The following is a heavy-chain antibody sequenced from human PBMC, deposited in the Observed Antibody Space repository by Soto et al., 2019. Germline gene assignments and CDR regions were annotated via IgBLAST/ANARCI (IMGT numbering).Heavy chain of an antibody. J-gene: IGHJ4*02. CDR2: IYWDEDK. Sequence: QITLKESGPTLVKPTQTLTLTCTFSGFPLSTSGVGVGCIRQPPGKALEWLALIYWDEDKRYRPSLKSRLTTPEDTSKNPVALTMPNMDPVDTATYYCAHRPSYCSGGSCYAGFDYWGQGTLVTVSS. CDR1: GFPLSTSGVG. CDR3: AHRPSYCSGGSCYAGFDY. D-gene: IGHD2-15*01. V-gene: IGHV2-5*02.